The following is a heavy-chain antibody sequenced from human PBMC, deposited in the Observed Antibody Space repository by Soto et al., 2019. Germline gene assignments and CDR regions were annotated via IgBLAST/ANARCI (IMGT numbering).Heavy chain of an antibody. D-gene: IGHD3-9*01. CDR1: GFTVSISY. Sequence: EVQLVESGGALVQPGGSLRLSCAASGFTVSISYMTWVRQVPGKGLEWVSIIYSDGNTYYADSVKGRFTISRDNSKNTLYLQMSSLRAEDTAVYYCAKRKYFPSPTCFDYWGQGTLVTVSS. CDR3: AKRKYFPSPTCFDY. CDR2: IYSDGNT. J-gene: IGHJ4*02. V-gene: IGHV3-66*01.